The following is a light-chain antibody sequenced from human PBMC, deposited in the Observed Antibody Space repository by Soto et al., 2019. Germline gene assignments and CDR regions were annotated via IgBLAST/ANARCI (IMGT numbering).Light chain of an antibody. CDR3: QQYGALPPT. CDR1: QTVSNTY. CDR2: GAS. J-gene: IGKJ4*01. Sequence: EIVLTQFPGALSLSPGERVTLSCRASQTVSNTYLAWYQQKSGQAPKFLIYGASNRATGIPDRFSGSGSETDFPLTISRLEPEDFAVYYCQQYGALPPTFGGGTKVEIK. V-gene: IGKV3-20*01.